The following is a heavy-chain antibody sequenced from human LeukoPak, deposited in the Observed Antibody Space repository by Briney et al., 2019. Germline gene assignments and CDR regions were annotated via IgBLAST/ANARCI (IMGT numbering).Heavy chain of an antibody. Sequence: SETLSLTCTVSGGSISSYYWSWIRQPPGKGLEWIGYIYYSGSTNYNPSLKSRVTISVDTSKNQFSLKLSSVTAADTAVYYCARGQGDFWSGSYYYYMDVWGKGTTVTVSS. CDR3: ARGQGDFWSGSYYYYMDV. V-gene: IGHV4-59*01. J-gene: IGHJ6*03. D-gene: IGHD3-3*01. CDR2: IYYSGST. CDR1: GGSISSYY.